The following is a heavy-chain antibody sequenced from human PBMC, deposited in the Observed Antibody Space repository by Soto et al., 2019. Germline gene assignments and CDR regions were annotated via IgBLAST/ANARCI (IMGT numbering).Heavy chain of an antibody. CDR2: ISSSSSTI. CDR3: ASSSSRKSSGFDY. J-gene: IGHJ4*02. V-gene: IGHV3-48*01. D-gene: IGHD6-13*01. Sequence: EVQLVESGGGLVQPGGSLRLSCAASGFTFSSYSMNWVRQAPGKGLEWVSYISSSSSTIYYADSVKGRFTISKDNAKNSLYLQMSSLRAEDTAVYYCASSSSRKSSGFDYWGQGTLVTVSS. CDR1: GFTFSSYS.